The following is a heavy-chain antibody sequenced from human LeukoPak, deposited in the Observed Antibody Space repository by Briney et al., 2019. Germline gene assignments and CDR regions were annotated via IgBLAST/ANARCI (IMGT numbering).Heavy chain of an antibody. CDR2: ISGSGGST. CDR1: GFTFSSYA. CDR3: AKVLRFLEWLPDY. Sequence: GGSLRLSCAASGFTFSSYAMSWVRQAPGKGLEWVSAISGSGGSTYYADSVKGRSTISRDNSKNTLYLQMNSLRAEDTAVYYCAKVLRFLEWLPDYWGQGTLVTVSS. J-gene: IGHJ4*02. V-gene: IGHV3-23*01. D-gene: IGHD3-3*01.